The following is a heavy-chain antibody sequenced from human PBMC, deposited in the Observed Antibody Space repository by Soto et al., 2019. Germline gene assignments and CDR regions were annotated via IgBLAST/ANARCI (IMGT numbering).Heavy chain of an antibody. J-gene: IGHJ4*02. CDR3: ARDSCSSTSCYAGDY. D-gene: IGHD2-2*01. V-gene: IGHV3-33*01. Sequence: QVQLVESGGGVVQPGRSLRLSCAASGFTFSSYGMHWVRQAPGKGLEWVAVIWYDGSNKYYADSLKRRFTISRDNSKNTLYLQMNSLRAEDTAVYYCARDSCSSTSCYAGDYWGQGTLVTVSS. CDR2: IWYDGSNK. CDR1: GFTFSSYG.